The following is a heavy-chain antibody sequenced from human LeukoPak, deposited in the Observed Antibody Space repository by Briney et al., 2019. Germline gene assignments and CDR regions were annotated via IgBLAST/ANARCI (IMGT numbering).Heavy chain of an antibody. CDR1: GGTFSSYA. V-gene: IGHV1-69*13. CDR2: IIPIFGTA. J-gene: IGHJ4*02. CDR3: ARSPKYYYDSRGGYYFDY. Sequence: SVKVSCKASGGTFSSYAISWVRQAPGQGLEWMGGIIPIFGTANYAQKFQGRVTITADESTSTAYMELSSLRSEDTAVYYCARSPKYYYDSRGGYYFDYWGQGTLVTVSS. D-gene: IGHD3-22*01.